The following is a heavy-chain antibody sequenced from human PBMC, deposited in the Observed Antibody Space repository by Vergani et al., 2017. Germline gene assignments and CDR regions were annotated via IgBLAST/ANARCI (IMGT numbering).Heavy chain of an antibody. CDR1: GFTFSSYA. J-gene: IGHJ4*02. Sequence: EVQLLESGGGLVQPGGSLRLSCAAAGFTFSSYAMSWVRQAPGKGLEWVSAISGSGGSTYYADSVKGRFTISRDNSKNTLYLQMNSLRAEDTAVYYCAKDVRSGHSYGCFDYWGQGTLVTVSS. D-gene: IGHD5-18*01. CDR3: AKDVRSGHSYGCFDY. CDR2: ISGSGGST. V-gene: IGHV3-23*01.